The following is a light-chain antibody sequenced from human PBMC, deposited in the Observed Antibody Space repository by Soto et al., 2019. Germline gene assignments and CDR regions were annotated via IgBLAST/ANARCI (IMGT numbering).Light chain of an antibody. CDR2: GAS. CDR3: QHYGSSPYT. Sequence: PGERATLSCRASQSVSINYLAWYQQKPGQAPRPLIYGASSRATGIPDRFSGSGSGTDFTLTISRLEPEDFAVYYCQHYGSSPYTFGQGTKLEIK. J-gene: IGKJ2*01. CDR1: QSVSINY. V-gene: IGKV3-20*01.